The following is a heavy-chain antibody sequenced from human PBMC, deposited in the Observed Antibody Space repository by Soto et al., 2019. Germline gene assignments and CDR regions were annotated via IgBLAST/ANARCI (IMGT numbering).Heavy chain of an antibody. CDR2: VNGDQSTI. J-gene: IGHJ4*02. CDR3: VCFECGRTAVVTAMEANGY. D-gene: IGHD2-21*02. V-gene: IGHV3-74*01. CDR1: GFTFSSYW. Sequence: VQLVASGGGLVQPGGSLRLSCAASGFTFSSYWMHWVRQGPGKGLVWVARVNGDQSTISYADPVKGRFTISRDNAKNTLYLQMSSLRVEDTALYYCVCFECGRTAVVTAMEANGYWGQGTLVTVSS.